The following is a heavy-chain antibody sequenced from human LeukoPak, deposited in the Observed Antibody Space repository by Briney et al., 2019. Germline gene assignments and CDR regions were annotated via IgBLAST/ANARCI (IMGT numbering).Heavy chain of an antibody. CDR1: GGSLSTYY. Sequence: SETLSLTCTVSGGSLSTYYWSWIRQPPGKRLEWIGYIYYSGSTNYNSSLKSRVTISVDTSKNQFSLNLNSVAAADTAVYYCARAFYGYSFDYWGQGTLVTVSS. J-gene: IGHJ4*02. CDR3: ARAFYGYSFDY. D-gene: IGHD4-17*01. CDR2: IYYSGST. V-gene: IGHV4-59*01.